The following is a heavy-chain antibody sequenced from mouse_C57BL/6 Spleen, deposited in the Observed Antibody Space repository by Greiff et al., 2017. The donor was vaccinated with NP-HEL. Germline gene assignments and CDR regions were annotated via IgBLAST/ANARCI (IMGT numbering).Heavy chain of an antibody. J-gene: IGHJ2*01. CDR2: IRNKANGYTT. V-gene: IGHV7-3*01. CDR3: ARYFSMIENYFDY. Sequence: EVQLVESGGGLVQPGGSLSLSCAASGFTFTDYYMSWVRQPPGKALEWLGFIRNKANGYTTEYSASVKGRFTISRDNSQSILYLQMNALKAEDSATYYCARYFSMIENYFDYWGQGTTLTVSS. CDR1: GFTFTDYY. D-gene: IGHD2-3*01.